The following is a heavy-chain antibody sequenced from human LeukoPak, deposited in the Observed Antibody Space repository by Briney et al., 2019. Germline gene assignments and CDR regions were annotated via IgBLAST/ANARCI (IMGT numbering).Heavy chain of an antibody. V-gene: IGHV3-48*03. CDR2: ISSSGSTI. Sequence: GGSLRLSCAASGFTFSSYERNWVRQAPGKGLEWVSYISSSGSTIYYADSVKGRFTISRDNAKNSLYLQMNSLRAEDTAVYYCARVKGTAMVDYWGQGTLVTVSS. CDR3: ARVKGTAMVDY. J-gene: IGHJ4*02. CDR1: GFTFSSYE. D-gene: IGHD5-18*01.